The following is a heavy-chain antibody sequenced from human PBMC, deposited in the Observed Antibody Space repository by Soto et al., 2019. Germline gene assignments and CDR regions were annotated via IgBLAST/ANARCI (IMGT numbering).Heavy chain of an antibody. CDR1: GGTFSSYT. CDR2: IIPILGIA. CDR3: LNIPHY. V-gene: IGHV1-69*02. J-gene: IGHJ4*02. Sequence: QVQLVQSGAEVKKPGSSVKVSCKASGGTFSSYTITWVRQAPGQGLEWMGRIIPILGIANYAQKFQGRVTITADKSTGTAYIELSSLRSEDTAVYYCLNIPHYWSQGTLVTVSS.